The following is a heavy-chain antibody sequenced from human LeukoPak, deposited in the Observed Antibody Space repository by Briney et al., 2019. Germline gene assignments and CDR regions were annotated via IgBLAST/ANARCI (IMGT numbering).Heavy chain of an antibody. CDR1: AFTFDDYA. CDR3: AKDAPISYGSGIHWLDP. Sequence: GGSLTLSCPASAFTFDDYAMHWVRQAPGEAREWVSGISWNGGSIGYAESVKGRFTISRDNAKRSLYLQMNRLTAEDTVLHYCAKDAPISYGSGIHWLDPWGQGALVTVPS. D-gene: IGHD3-10*01. V-gene: IGHV3-9*01. CDR2: ISWNGGSI. J-gene: IGHJ5*02.